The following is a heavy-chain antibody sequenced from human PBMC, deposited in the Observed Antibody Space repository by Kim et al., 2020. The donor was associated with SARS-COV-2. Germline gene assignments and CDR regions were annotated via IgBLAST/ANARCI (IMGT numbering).Heavy chain of an antibody. CDR1: GYTFTSYG. Sequence: ASVKVSCKASGYTFTSYGISWVRQAPGQGLEWMGWISAYNGNTNYAQKLQGRVTMTTDTSTSTAYMELRSLRSDDTAVYYCARIPRGHYYDSSGYPDYWGQGTLVTVSS. J-gene: IGHJ4*02. CDR3: ARIPRGHYYDSSGYPDY. V-gene: IGHV1-18*04. D-gene: IGHD3-22*01. CDR2: ISAYNGNT.